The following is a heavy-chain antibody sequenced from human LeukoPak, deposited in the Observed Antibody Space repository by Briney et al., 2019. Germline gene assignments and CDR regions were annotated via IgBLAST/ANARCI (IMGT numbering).Heavy chain of an antibody. CDR3: ARERYYDSSGYLIDY. CDR2: IYYSGST. V-gene: IGHV4-30-4*01. D-gene: IGHD3-22*01. J-gene: IGHJ4*02. Sequence: PSETLSLTCTVSGGSISSSSYYWSWIRQPPGKGLEWIGYIYYSGSTYYNPSLKSRVTISVDTSKNQFSLKLSSVTAADTAVYYCARERYYDSSGYLIDYWGQGTLVTVSS. CDR1: GGSISSSSYY.